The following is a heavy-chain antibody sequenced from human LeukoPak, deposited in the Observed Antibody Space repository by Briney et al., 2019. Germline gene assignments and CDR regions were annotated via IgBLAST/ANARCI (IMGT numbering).Heavy chain of an antibody. D-gene: IGHD1-26*01. CDR3: ARVREVGATPETLGYYMDV. V-gene: IGHV3-21*01. J-gene: IGHJ6*03. CDR1: GFTFSSYS. Sequence: PGGSLRLSCAASGFTFSSYSMNWVRQAPGKGLEWVSSISSSSSYIHYADSVKGRFTISRDNAKNSLYLQMNSLRAEDTAVYYCARVREVGATPETLGYYMDVWGKGTTVTVSS. CDR2: ISSSSSYI.